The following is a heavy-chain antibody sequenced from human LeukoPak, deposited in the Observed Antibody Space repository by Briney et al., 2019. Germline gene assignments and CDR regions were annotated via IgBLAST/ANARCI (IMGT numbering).Heavy chain of an antibody. CDR1: GFTFSSYW. J-gene: IGHJ4*02. CDR3: ARGPRAIFGVVIAKKNDY. D-gene: IGHD3-3*01. V-gene: IGHV3-7*01. CDR2: IKQDGSEK. Sequence: GGYLRLSCAASGFTFSSYWMSWVRQAPGKGLEWVANIKQDGSEKYYVDSVKGRFTISRDNAKNSLYLQMNSLRAEDTAVYYCARGPRAIFGVVIAKKNDYWGQGTLVTVSS.